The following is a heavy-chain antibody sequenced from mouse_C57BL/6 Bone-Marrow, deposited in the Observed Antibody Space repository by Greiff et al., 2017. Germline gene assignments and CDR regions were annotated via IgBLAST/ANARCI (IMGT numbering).Heavy chain of an antibody. CDR3: ARWGYAMDY. CDR2: IVPGSGST. J-gene: IGHJ4*01. V-gene: IGHV1-9*01. CDR1: GFTFTGYW. Sequence: QVQLQQSGAELMKPGASVKLSCTATGFTFTGYWIEWVKQRPGHGLEWIGEIVPGSGSTDYTEKFKGKATFTADTSSNTAYMQLSSLTTEDAAIYYCARWGYAMDYWGQGTSVTVSS.